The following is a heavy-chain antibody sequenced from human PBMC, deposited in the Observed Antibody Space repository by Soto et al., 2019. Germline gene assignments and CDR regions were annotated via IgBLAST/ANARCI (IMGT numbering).Heavy chain of an antibody. Sequence: PSETLSLTCSVSGASVSTGSHYWSWIRQPPGKGLEWIGYIYYSGSTNYNPSLKSRVTISVDTSKNQFSLKLSSVTAADTAVYYCARVREFLQGAPIRLDAFDIWGQGTMVTVSS. CDR1: GASVSTGSHY. CDR3: ARVREFLQGAPIRLDAFDI. D-gene: IGHD4-17*01. CDR2: IYYSGST. V-gene: IGHV4-61*01. J-gene: IGHJ3*02.